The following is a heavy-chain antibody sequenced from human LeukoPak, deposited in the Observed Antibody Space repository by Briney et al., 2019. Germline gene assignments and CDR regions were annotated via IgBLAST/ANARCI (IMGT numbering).Heavy chain of an antibody. CDR3: ARLVIPSQGDYYYGMDV. CDR2: ISWNSGSI. J-gene: IGHJ6*02. V-gene: IGHV3-9*01. D-gene: IGHD6-19*01. CDR1: GFTFDDYA. Sequence: GGSLRLSCAASGFTFDDYAMHWVRQAPGKGLEWVSGISWNSGSIGYADSVKGRFTISRDNAKNSLYLQMNSLRAEDTALYYCARLVIPSQGDYYYGMDVWGQGTTVTVSS.